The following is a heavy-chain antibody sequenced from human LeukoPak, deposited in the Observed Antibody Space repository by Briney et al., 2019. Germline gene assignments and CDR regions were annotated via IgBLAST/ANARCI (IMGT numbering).Heavy chain of an antibody. Sequence: GASVKVSCKASGYTFTSYYMHWVRQAPGQGLEWMGWINPNSGGTNYAQKFQGRVTMTRDTSISTAYMELSRLRSDDTAVYYCARDLTRGGDYMYYYYYYGMDVWGQGTTVTVSS. D-gene: IGHD4-17*01. CDR3: ARDLTRGGDYMYYYYYYGMDV. V-gene: IGHV1-2*02. CDR1: GYTFTSYY. J-gene: IGHJ6*02. CDR2: INPNSGGT.